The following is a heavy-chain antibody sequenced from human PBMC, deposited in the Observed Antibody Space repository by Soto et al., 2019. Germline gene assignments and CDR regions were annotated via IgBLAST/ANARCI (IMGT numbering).Heavy chain of an antibody. Sequence: QVQLQESAPGLVKPSETLSLTCTVSGGSISSYYWSWIRQPAGKGLEWIGRIYTSGSTNYNPTLKSRVTMSVYTSNNQFSLKLSSVNAADTAVYYCAIDCSSNSGYPAWGSVGYYYGMDVWGQGTTVTVSS. J-gene: IGHJ6*02. V-gene: IGHV4-4*07. CDR3: AIDCSSNSGYPAWGSVGYYYGMDV. CDR2: IYTSGST. D-gene: IGHD2-2*01. CDR1: GGSISSYY.